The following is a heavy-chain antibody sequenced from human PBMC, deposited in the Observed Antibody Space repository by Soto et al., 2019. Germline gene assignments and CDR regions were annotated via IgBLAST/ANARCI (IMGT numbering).Heavy chain of an antibody. CDR1: GYTFTSYA. J-gene: IGHJ4*02. CDR3: ARVRKRANSSGWYAIDY. V-gene: IGHV1-3*01. Sequence: GASVKVSCKASGYTFTSYAMHWVRQAPGQRLEWMGWINAGNGNTKYSQKFQGRVTITRDTSASTAYMELSSLRSEDTAVYYCARVRKRANSSGWYAIDYWGQGTLVTVSS. CDR2: INAGNGNT. D-gene: IGHD6-19*01.